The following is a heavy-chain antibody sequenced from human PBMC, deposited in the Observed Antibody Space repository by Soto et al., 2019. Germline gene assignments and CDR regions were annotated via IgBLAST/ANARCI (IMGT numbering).Heavy chain of an antibody. CDR1: GGSISSYY. J-gene: IGHJ5*02. D-gene: IGHD6-13*01. Sequence: QVQLQESGPGLVKPSETLSLTCTVSGGSISSYYWSWIRQPPGKGLEWIGYIYSSGSTNYNPSLKRRVNISVDTAKNQFSLKLSSVTAADTAVYYCARDRLAAAGGGRRWFDPWGQGTLVTVSS. CDR3: ARDRLAAAGGGRRWFDP. CDR2: IYSSGST. V-gene: IGHV4-59*01.